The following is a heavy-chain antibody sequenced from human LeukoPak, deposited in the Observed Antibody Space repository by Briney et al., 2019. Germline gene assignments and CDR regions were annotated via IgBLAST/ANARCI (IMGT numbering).Heavy chain of an antibody. J-gene: IGHJ6*02. CDR2: INHSGST. Sequence: SETLSLTCAVYGGSFSGYYSFSGYYWSWIRQPPGKGLEWIGEINHSGSTNYNPSLKSRVTKSVDTSKNQFSLKLSSVTAADTAVYYCARHSIVGAAYYYYGMDVWGQGTTVTVSS. D-gene: IGHD1-26*01. CDR3: ARHSIVGAAYYYYGMDV. V-gene: IGHV4-34*01. CDR1: GGSFSGYYSFSGYY.